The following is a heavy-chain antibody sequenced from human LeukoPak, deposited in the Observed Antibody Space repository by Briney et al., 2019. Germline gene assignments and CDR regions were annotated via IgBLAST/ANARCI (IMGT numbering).Heavy chain of an antibody. CDR1: GFTFSSSS. Sequence: GGSLRLSCAASGFTFSSSSMNWVRKAPGKGLGWVSYISSSSSTIYYADSVKGRFTISRGNARNSLYLQMNSLRDEDTAVYYCARVYYGSGDNWFDPWGQGSLVTVSS. V-gene: IGHV3-48*02. CDR2: ISSSSSTI. D-gene: IGHD3-10*01. J-gene: IGHJ5*02. CDR3: ARVYYGSGDNWFDP.